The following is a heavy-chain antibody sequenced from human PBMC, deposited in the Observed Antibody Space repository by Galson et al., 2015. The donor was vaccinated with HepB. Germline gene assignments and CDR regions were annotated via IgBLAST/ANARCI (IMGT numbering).Heavy chain of an antibody. J-gene: IGHJ4*02. D-gene: IGHD2-8*02. CDR1: GYTFIDYY. V-gene: IGHV1-2*02. CDR3: AREGYCTGGHCFSY. Sequence: SGYTFIDYYIHWVRQAPGQGLEWMGWINPNTGGTNFAKKFQGRVTLIRDTSISTAYMELDRPTSDDTAVYFCAREGYCTGGHCFSYWGQGTLVTVSS. CDR2: INPNTGGT.